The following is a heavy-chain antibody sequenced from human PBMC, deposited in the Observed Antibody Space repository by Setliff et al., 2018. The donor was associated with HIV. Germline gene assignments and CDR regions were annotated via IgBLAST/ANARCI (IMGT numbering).Heavy chain of an antibody. D-gene: IGHD3-9*01. J-gene: IGHJ3*01. V-gene: IGHV3-7*01. CDR2: MKYDGTEI. CDR1: GFLFHTYW. CDR3: VREGEYFDTIGHYLVRRFFDL. Sequence: GGSLRLSCAASGFLFHTYWMSWVRQAPGKGLEWVANMKYDGTEIYYVDAVKGRFTISRDNDKKSVFLHMNSLRGEDTAVYYCVREGEYFDTIGHYLVRRFFDLWGQGTVVTVSS.